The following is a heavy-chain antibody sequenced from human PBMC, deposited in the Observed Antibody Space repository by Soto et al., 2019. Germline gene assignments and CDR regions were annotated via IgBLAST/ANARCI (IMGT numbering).Heavy chain of an antibody. Sequence: VGSLRLSCAASGFTFSSYAMSWVRQAPGKGLEWVSAISGSGGSTYYADSVKGRFTISRDNSKNTLYLQMNSLRAEDTAVYYCAKREIYYYDSSGYPWGQGTLVTVSS. J-gene: IGHJ5*02. D-gene: IGHD3-22*01. CDR2: ISGSGGST. V-gene: IGHV3-23*01. CDR1: GFTFSSYA. CDR3: AKREIYYYDSSGYP.